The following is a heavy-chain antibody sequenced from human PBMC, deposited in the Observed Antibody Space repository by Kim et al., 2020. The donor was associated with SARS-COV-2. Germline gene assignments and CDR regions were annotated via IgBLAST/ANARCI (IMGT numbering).Heavy chain of an antibody. D-gene: IGHD4-17*01. J-gene: IGHJ4*02. CDR3: ARGYGDYGY. V-gene: IGHV3-11*05. CDR2: T. Sequence: TNYAASVKGRFTISRDTAKNSLYLQMNSRRADDAAVYYCARGYGDYGYWGQGTLVTVSS.